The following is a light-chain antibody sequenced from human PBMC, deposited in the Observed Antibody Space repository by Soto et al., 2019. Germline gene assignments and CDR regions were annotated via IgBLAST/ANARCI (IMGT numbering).Light chain of an antibody. CDR1: SRDVGGSKY. V-gene: IGLV2-14*01. CDR3: TSYTPTGALV. J-gene: IGLJ3*02. Sequence: QSALTQPASVSGSPGQSITISCTGSSRDVGGSKYVSWYQHRPGKAPRLMIYEVRNRLSGVSNRFSGSKSGNTASLTISGLQSEDEADYYCTSYTPTGALVFGSGTKLTVL. CDR2: EVR.